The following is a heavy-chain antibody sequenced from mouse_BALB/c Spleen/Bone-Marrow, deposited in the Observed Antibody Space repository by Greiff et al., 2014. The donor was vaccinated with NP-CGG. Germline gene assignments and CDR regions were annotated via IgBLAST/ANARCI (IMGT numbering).Heavy chain of an antibody. D-gene: IGHD1-1*01. CDR2: INPYNDGT. CDR1: GYTFTSYV. J-gene: IGHJ2*01. CDR3: ARSEYFGSSYDY. Sequence: QLQESGPELVKPGASVKMSCKASGYTFTSYVMHWMKQKSGQGLEWIGYINPYNDGTKYNETFKGKATLTSDKSSSTAYMDLSSLTSEDSAVYFCARSEYFGSSYDYWGQGTTLTVSS. V-gene: IGHV1-14*01.